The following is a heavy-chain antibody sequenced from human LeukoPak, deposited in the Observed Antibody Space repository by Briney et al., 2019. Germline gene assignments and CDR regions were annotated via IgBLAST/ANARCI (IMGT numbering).Heavy chain of an antibody. CDR1: GYTFTGYD. CDR2: INPNNGGT. J-gene: IGHJ6*03. V-gene: IGHV1-2*02. CDR3: ARDWRSIATAGTWFYYYYYMDV. Sequence: ASVKVSCKTSGYTFTGYDMHWVRQAPGQGLEWMGWINPNNGGTNYAQQFQGRITMTRDTSISTACMELSSLRSDDTAVYYCARDWRSIATAGTWFYYYYYMDVWGKGTTVTVSS. D-gene: IGHD6-13*01.